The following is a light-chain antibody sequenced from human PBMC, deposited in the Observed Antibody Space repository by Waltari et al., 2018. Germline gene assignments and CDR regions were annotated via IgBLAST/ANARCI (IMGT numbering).Light chain of an antibody. CDR2: AAS. CDR1: QGISTW. Sequence: DIQMTQSPSSVSASVGARVTITCRASQGISTWLAWYQQKAGKAPKLLIYAASNLQTGVPSRFSGSGSGTDFTLTISSLQPEDSATYYCQQASSFPRTFGQGTKVEIK. J-gene: IGKJ1*01. V-gene: IGKV1-12*01. CDR3: QQASSFPRT.